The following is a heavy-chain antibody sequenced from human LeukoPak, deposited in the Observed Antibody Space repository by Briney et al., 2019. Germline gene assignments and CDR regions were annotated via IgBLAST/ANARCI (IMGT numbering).Heavy chain of an antibody. CDR1: GGSISSYY. D-gene: IGHD1-26*01. V-gene: IGHV4-59*01. Sequence: SETLSLTCTVSGGSISSYYWSWIRQPPGKGLEWIGYIYYSGSTNYNPSLKGRVTISVDTSKNQFSLKLSSVTAADTAVYYCARVVGATLFDYWGQGTLVTVSS. J-gene: IGHJ4*02. CDR3: ARVVGATLFDY. CDR2: IYYSGST.